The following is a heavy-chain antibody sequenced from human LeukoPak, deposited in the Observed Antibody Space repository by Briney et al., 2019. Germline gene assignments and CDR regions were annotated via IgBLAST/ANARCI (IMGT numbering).Heavy chain of an antibody. CDR3: ARARASSRGGYYYMDV. D-gene: IGHD6-13*01. Sequence: GGSLRLSCTASGFIFSSYAMSWVRQAPGKGLEWVSSISGSGDKTYYADSVKGRFAISRDNSKNTLYLQMNSLRAEDTAVYYCARARASSRGGYYYMDVWGKGTTVTVS. CDR1: GFIFSSYA. CDR2: ISGSGDKT. J-gene: IGHJ6*03. V-gene: IGHV3-23*01.